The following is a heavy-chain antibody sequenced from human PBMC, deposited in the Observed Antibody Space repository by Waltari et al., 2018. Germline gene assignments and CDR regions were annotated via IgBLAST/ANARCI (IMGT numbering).Heavy chain of an antibody. V-gene: IGHV3-53*01. D-gene: IGHD1-1*01. CDR1: GFTVSSTY. J-gene: IGHJ3*01. Sequence: ELQVVESGGGLIQPGASLRLSCAASGFTVSSTYMAWVRQAPGKGPEWVSVIFTSGSTYHADSVKGRFTISRDNSEITVHLQMKNLTAEDTALYYCARATNWVLEAFDLWGQGTMVTVSP. CDR3: ARATNWVLEAFDL. CDR2: IFTSGST.